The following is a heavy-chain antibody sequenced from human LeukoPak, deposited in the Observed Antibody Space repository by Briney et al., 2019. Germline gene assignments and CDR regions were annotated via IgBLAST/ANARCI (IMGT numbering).Heavy chain of an antibody. CDR2: MNPNSGNT. D-gene: IGHD2-8*01. Sequence: ASVKVSCKASGYTFTSCDINWVRQATGQGLEWMGWMNPNSGNTGYAQKFQGRVTITRNTSISTAYMELSSLRSEDTAVYYCARGWYCTNGVCYNFDYWGQGTLVTVSS. J-gene: IGHJ4*02. V-gene: IGHV1-8*03. CDR3: ARGWYCTNGVCYNFDY. CDR1: GYTFTSCD.